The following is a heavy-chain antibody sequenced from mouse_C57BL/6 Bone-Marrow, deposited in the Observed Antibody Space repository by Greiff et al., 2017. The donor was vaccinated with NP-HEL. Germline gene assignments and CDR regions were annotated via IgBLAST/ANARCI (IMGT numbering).Heavy chain of an antibody. V-gene: IGHV6-6*01. CDR3: TREGLLQGRFAY. CDR2: IRNKANNHAT. Sequence: EVQVVESGGGLVQPGGSMKLSCAASGFTFSDAWMDWVRQSPEKGLEWVAEIRNKANNHATYYAESVKGRFTISRDDSKSSVYLQMNSLRAEDTGIYYCTREGLLQGRFAYWGQGTLVTVSA. D-gene: IGHD1-1*01. J-gene: IGHJ3*01. CDR1: GFTFSDAW.